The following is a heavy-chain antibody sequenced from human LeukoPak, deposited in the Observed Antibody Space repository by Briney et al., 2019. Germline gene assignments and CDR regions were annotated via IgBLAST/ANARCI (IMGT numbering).Heavy chain of an antibody. CDR1: GYKFTGYY. D-gene: IGHD2-2*01. J-gene: IGHJ4*02. Sequence: ASVKVSCKASGYKFTGYYLHWVRQAPGQGLEWVGWINPNSGGTNYAQKFQGRVTMTRDTSISTAYMELSRLRSDDTAVYYCARDRGGIVVVPAATQTLDYWGQGTLVTVSS. CDR3: ARDRGGIVVVPAATQTLDY. CDR2: INPNSGGT. V-gene: IGHV1-2*02.